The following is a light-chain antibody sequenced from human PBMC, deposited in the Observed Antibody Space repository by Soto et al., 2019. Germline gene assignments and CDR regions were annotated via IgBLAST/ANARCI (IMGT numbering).Light chain of an antibody. Sequence: QSVLTQPPSVSGTPGQRVTISCSGSSSNIGSNTVNWYQQFPGTAPRLLIYSSYQRPSGVPDRFSGSQSGTSASLAISGLQSADEGDYYWAAWDGSLKAIFGGGTQLTVL. J-gene: IGLJ7*01. CDR3: AAWDGSLKAI. CDR2: SSY. V-gene: IGLV1-44*01. CDR1: SSNIGSNT.